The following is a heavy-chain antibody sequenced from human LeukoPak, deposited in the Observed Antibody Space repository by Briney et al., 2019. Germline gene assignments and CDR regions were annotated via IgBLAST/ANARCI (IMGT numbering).Heavy chain of an antibody. V-gene: IGHV1-24*01. CDR2: FDPEDGET. CDR1: GYTLTELS. J-gene: IGHJ4*02. D-gene: IGHD4-17*01. CDR3: ATPNDYGDQAPFDY. Sequence: ASVKVSCKVSGYTLTELSMHWVRPAPGKGLEWMGGFDPEDGETIYAQKFQGRVTMTEDTSTDTAYMELSSLRSEDTAVYYCATPNDYGDQAPFDYWGQGTLVTVSS.